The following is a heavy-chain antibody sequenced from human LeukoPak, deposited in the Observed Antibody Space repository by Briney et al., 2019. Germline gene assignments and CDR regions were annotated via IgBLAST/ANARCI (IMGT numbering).Heavy chain of an antibody. CDR3: ARDSCYGSGRYYYYHMDV. D-gene: IGHD3-10*01. CDR1: GGSISSHY. J-gene: IGHJ6*03. CDR2: IYYIGST. V-gene: IGHV4-59*11. Sequence: SETLSLTCTVSGGSISSHYWSWIRQPPGKGLEWIGYIYYIGSTNYNPSLKSRVTISVDTSENQFSLKLSSVTAADTAVYYCARDSCYGSGRYYYYHMDVWGKGTTVTVSS.